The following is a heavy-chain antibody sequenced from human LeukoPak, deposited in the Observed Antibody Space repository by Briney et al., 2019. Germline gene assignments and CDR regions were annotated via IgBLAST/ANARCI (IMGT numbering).Heavy chain of an antibody. D-gene: IGHD5-12*01. Sequence: SETLSLTCTVSGASISSYYWSWIRQPPGKGLEWLGYISSSGSVNDNPSLRSRVTISVDTSKNQFFLNLSSVSAADTAVYYCARIPLGYSGAYYFDYWGQGTLVTVSP. CDR1: GASISSYY. V-gene: IGHV4-4*09. J-gene: IGHJ4*02. CDR2: ISSSGSV. CDR3: ARIPLGYSGAYYFDY.